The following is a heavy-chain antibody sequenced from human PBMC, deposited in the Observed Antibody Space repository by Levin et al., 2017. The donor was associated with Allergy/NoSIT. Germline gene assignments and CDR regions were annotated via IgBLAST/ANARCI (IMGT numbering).Heavy chain of an antibody. D-gene: IGHD2-8*01. CDR2: IRHNGVDT. V-gene: IGHV3-23*01. Sequence: HSGGSLRLSCAASGLTFSSYAMSWVRQAPGKGLEWVSTIRHNGVDTTYADSVKGRFTISRDNSRDMVHLQMNSLRAEDTAIYYCAKATVYLWWLPDYRLSLDYWGQGTLVSVSS. CDR3: AKATVYLWWLPDYRLSLDY. J-gene: IGHJ4*02. CDR1: GLTFSSYA.